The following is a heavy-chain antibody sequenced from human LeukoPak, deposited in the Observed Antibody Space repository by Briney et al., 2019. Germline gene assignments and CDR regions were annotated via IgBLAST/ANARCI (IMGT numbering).Heavy chain of an antibody. CDR1: GFTFSSYG. J-gene: IGHJ4*02. Sequence: GGSLRLSCAASGFTFSSYGMHWVRQAPGKGLEWVAVTWYDGTNKYYADSVKGRFTISRDNSKNILYLHMNSLRAEDTAVYYCAKSAHYDYYFDYWGQGTLVTVSS. D-gene: IGHD5-12*01. CDR2: TWYDGTNK. CDR3: AKSAHYDYYFDY. V-gene: IGHV3-33*06.